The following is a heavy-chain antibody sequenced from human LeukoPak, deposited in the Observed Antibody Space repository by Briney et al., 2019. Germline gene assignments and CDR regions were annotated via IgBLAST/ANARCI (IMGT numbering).Heavy chain of an antibody. CDR2: ISYDGSIK. Sequence: SGGSLRLSCAASGFTFSNYGMHWVRQAPGKGLEWLAIISYDGSIKYYADSVTGRFNISRDNSMNTLCLQMSSLTTDDTAVYYCAKDRRSWWELHYWGQGTLVTVSS. D-gene: IGHD1-26*01. CDR3: AKDRRSWWELHY. V-gene: IGHV3-30*18. CDR1: GFTFSNYG. J-gene: IGHJ4*02.